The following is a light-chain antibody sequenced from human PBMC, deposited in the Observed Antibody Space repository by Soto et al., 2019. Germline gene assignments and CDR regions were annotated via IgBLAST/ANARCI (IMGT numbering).Light chain of an antibody. V-gene: IGLV2-8*01. CDR1: SSDVGGYNY. CDR3: SSYAGSNRI. Sequence: QSVLIQPPSASGSPGQSVTISCTGTSSDVGGYNYVSWYQQHPGKAPKLMIYEVSKRPSGVPDRFSGSKSGNTASLAVSGLQAEDEADYYCSSYAGSNRIFGTGTKVTVL. CDR2: EVS. J-gene: IGLJ1*01.